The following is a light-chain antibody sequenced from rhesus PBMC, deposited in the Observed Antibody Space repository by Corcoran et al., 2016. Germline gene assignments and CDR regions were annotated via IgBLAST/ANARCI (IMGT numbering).Light chain of an antibody. Sequence: DIQMTQSPSSLSASVGDRVTITCRASQGITNDLAWYQQKPGENPKLLIYEASSLQSWIPSRFSGSGSGTDFTLTISSLQSEDFATYYCQHYYSTPWTFGQGTKVEIK. CDR2: EAS. CDR3: QHYYSTPWT. J-gene: IGKJ1*01. CDR1: QGITND. V-gene: IGKV1-25*01.